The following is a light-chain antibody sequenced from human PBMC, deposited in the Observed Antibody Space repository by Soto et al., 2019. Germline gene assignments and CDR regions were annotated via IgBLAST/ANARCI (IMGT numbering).Light chain of an antibody. J-gene: IGKJ1*01. Sequence: EIVMTQSPATLSVSPGERATLSCRASQSVSSCLAWYQQKPGQAPRLLIYGASTRATGIPARFSGSGSETEFTLTSSRLQYEDFAVYYCQQYNTWWTFGQGTKVEIK. CDR1: QSVSSC. V-gene: IGKV3-15*01. CDR2: GAS. CDR3: QQYNTWWT.